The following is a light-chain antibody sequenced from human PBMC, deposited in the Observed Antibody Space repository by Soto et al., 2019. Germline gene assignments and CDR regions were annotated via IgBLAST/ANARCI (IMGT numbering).Light chain of an antibody. CDR3: QHYNDWPPKQYA. V-gene: IGKV3-15*01. CDR1: QSVTSY. CDR2: DAS. Sequence: EIVMTQSPATLSVSPGERATLSCRASQSVTSYLACHQQKPGQAPRHLIYDASARATGIPARFSGSGSGTEFTLTISSLQSEDFAVNYCQHYNDWPPKQYAFGQGTTLEIK. J-gene: IGKJ2*01.